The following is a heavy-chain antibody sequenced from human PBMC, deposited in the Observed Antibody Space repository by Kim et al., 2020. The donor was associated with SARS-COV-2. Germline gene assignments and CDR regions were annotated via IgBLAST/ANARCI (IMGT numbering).Heavy chain of an antibody. V-gene: IGHV4-31*03. CDR2: IYYSGST. D-gene: IGHD2-2*01. J-gene: IGHJ5*02. CDR3: AGVRTLRNIVVVPVTNWFDP. Sequence: SETLSLTCTVSGGTISSGGYYWSWIRQHPGKGLEWIGYIYYSGSTYYNPSLKRRVTISVDTSKNQFSLKLRSVTAADTAVYYCAGVRTLRNIVVVPVTNWFDPWGQGTLVTVSS. CDR1: GGTISSGGYY.